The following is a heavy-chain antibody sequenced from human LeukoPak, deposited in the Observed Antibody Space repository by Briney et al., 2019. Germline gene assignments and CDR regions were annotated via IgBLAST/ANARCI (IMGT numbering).Heavy chain of an antibody. D-gene: IGHD1-1*01. J-gene: IGHJ4*02. CDR2: IYYSGRT. CDR1: GGSISSSSFY. V-gene: IGHV4-39*01. CDR3: ARIRYSENIDY. Sequence: ASETLSLTCTVSGGSISSSSFYWGWIRQPPGKGLECIGSIYYSGRTYYNPSLKSRVTISVDTSKNQFSLKLSSVTAAATAVYYCARIRYSENIDYWGQGTLVTVSS.